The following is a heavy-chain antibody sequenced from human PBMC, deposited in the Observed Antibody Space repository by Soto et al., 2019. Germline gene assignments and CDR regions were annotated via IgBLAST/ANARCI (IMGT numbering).Heavy chain of an antibody. CDR3: ARDRSVTMVRGVIIPYSGMDG. D-gene: IGHD3-10*01. CDR2: IYYSGST. J-gene: IGHJ6*02. CDR1: GGSISSGDYY. Sequence: SETLSLTCTVSGGSISSGDYYWSWIRQPPGKGLEWIGYIYYSGSTYYNPSLKSRVTISVDTSKNQFCLKLSSVTAADTAVYYCARDRSVTMVRGVIIPYSGMDGWGQATTVPVS. V-gene: IGHV4-30-4*01.